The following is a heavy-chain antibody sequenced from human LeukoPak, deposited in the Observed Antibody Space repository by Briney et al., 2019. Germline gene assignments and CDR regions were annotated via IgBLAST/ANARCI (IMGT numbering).Heavy chain of an antibody. Sequence: SETLSLTCAVSGYSISSGYYWGWIRQPPGKGLEWIGSIYHSGSTYYNPSLKSRVTISVDTSKNQFSLKLSSVTAADTAVYCCARTPDANWFDPWGQGTLVTVSS. J-gene: IGHJ5*02. CDR3: ARTPDANWFDP. V-gene: IGHV4-38-2*01. CDR2: IYHSGST. CDR1: GYSISSGYY.